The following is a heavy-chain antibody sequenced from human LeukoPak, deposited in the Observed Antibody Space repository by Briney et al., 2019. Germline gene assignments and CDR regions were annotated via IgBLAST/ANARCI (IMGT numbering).Heavy chain of an antibody. CDR3: AKPYNPGSGSYDY. J-gene: IGHJ4*02. CDR2: ISSSGGII. D-gene: IGHD3-10*01. Sequence: GGSLRLSCAASGFTFSSYDMRWVRQAARKGLEWVSVISSSGGIIYYADSVRGRFTISRDNSKNTLYLQMNSLRAEDTAVYYCAKPYNPGSGSYDYWGQGTLVTVSS. V-gene: IGHV3-23*01. CDR1: GFTFSSYD.